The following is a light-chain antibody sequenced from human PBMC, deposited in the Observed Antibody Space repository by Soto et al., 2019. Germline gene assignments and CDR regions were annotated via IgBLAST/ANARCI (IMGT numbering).Light chain of an antibody. CDR1: QSVSSSY. CDR2: GAS. CDR3: QQYGSSPWR. V-gene: IGKV3-20*01. J-gene: IGKJ1*01. Sequence: EIVFTQSPGTLSLSPGERATLSCRASQSVSSSYLAWYQQKPGQAPRLLIYGASSRATGIPDRFSGSGSGTDFTLTISRXEPEDFAVYYCQQYGSSPWRFGQGTKVDIK.